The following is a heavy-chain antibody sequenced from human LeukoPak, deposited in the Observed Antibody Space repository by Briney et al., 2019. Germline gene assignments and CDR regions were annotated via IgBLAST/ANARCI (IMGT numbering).Heavy chain of an antibody. CDR2: IHYTGTT. CDR1: GGSFSGYY. V-gene: IGHV4-34*01. Sequence: SETLSLTCASYGGSFSGYYWSWIRQPPGKGLEWIAEIHYTGTTNYNPSLKSRVTVSLDRSKNQFSLKLSSVPAADTAIYYCALFEVVVGSTQDFWGQGTLVTVPS. CDR3: ALFEVVVGSTQDF. J-gene: IGHJ4*02. D-gene: IGHD2-15*01.